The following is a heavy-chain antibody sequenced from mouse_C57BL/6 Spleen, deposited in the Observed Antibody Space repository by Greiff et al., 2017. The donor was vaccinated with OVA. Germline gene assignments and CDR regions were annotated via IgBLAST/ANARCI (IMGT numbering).Heavy chain of an antibody. V-gene: IGHV1-69*01. CDR2: IDPSDSYT. CDR1: GYTFTSYW. J-gene: IGHJ1*03. CDR3: ARREYFDV. Sequence: QVQLKQSGAELVMPGASVKLSCKASGYTFTSYWMHWVKQRPGQGFEWIGEIDPSDSYTNYNQKFKGKSTLTVDKSSSTAYMQLSSLTSEDSAVYYCARREYFDVWGTGTTVTVAS.